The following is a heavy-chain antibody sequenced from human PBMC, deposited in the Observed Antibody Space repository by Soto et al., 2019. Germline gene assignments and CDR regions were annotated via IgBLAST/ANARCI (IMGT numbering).Heavy chain of an antibody. CDR3: ARVWRARASREGWFDP. J-gene: IGHJ5*02. CDR1: GFTFSSYE. CDR2: TSSSGSTI. V-gene: IGHV3-48*03. Sequence: PGGSLRLSCAASGFTFSSYEMNWVRQAPGKGLEWVSYTSSSGSTIYYADSVKGRFTISRDNAKNSLYLQMNSLRAEDTAVYYCARVWRARASREGWFDPWGQGTLVTVSS. D-gene: IGHD1-1*01.